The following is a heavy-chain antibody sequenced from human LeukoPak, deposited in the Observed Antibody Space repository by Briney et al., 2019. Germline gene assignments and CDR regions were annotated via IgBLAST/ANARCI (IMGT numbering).Heavy chain of an antibody. D-gene: IGHD1/OR15-1a*01. CDR3: ARERGTGSPWFDP. J-gene: IGHJ5*02. V-gene: IGHV1-69*05. CDR1: GGTFSSYA. CDR2: IIPIFGTA. Sequence: SVKVSCKASGGTFSSYAISWVRQAPGQGLEWMGGIIPIFGTANYAQKFQGRVTITTDESTSTAYMELSSLRSEDTAVYYCARERGTGSPWFDPWGQGTLVTVSS.